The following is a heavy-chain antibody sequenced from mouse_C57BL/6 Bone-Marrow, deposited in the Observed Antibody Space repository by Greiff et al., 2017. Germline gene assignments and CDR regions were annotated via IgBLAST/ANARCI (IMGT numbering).Heavy chain of an antibody. Sequence: DVQLVESGPELVKPGASVKIPCKASGYTFTDYNMDWVKQSHGKSLEWIGDINPNNGGTIYNQKFKGKATLTVDKSSSTAYMELRSLTSEDTAVYYCARGKDYGSSLPTAYFDVWGTGTTVTVSS. CDR3: ARGKDYGSSLPTAYFDV. CDR2: INPNNGGT. D-gene: IGHD1-1*01. J-gene: IGHJ1*03. CDR1: GYTFTDYN. V-gene: IGHV1-18*01.